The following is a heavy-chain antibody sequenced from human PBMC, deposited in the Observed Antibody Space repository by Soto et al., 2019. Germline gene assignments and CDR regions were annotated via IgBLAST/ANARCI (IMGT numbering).Heavy chain of an antibody. D-gene: IGHD3-3*01. CDR1: RFTFNTFA. Sequence: VQLLESGGDLVQPGGSLRLSCVTSRFTFNTFAMSWVRQAPGEGREWVSAINAGGGNTHYADSVKGRFTISRDNSKNTLYLQMDSLRAEDTAVYYCAQHTYSDFWPGHYYYLDFWGQGTLVTVSS. CDR2: INAGGGNT. CDR3: AQHTYSDFWPGHYYYLDF. J-gene: IGHJ4*02. V-gene: IGHV3-23*01.